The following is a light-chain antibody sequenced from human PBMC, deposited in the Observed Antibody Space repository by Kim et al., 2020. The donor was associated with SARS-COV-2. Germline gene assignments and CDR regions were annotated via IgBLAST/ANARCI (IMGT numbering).Light chain of an antibody. Sequence: SPGERATLSCRASQSVSSNLAWYQQKPGQAPRLLIYGASTRATGIPARFSGSGSGTEFTLTISSLQSEDFAVYYCQQYKNWPPLTFGGGTKVDIK. CDR1: QSVSSN. V-gene: IGKV3-15*01. CDR3: QQYKNWPPLT. CDR2: GAS. J-gene: IGKJ4*01.